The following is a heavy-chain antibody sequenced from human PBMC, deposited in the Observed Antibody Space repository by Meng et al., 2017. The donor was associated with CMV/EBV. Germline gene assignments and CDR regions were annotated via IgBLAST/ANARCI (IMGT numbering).Heavy chain of an antibody. CDR3: ARDLQWDSPGYGMDV. J-gene: IGHJ6*02. V-gene: IGHV3-21*01. Sequence: GSLKISCAASGFTFSSYSMNWVRQAPGKGLEWVSSISSSSSYIYYADSVKGRFTISRDNAKNSLYLQMNSLRAEDTAVYYCARDLQWDSPGYGMDVWGQGTTVTVSS. CDR2: ISSSSSYI. D-gene: IGHD3-3*01. CDR1: GFTFSSYS.